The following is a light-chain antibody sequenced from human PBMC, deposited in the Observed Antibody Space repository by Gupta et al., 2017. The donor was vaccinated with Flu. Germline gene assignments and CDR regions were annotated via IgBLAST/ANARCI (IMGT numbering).Light chain of an antibody. CDR1: QSINTY. CDR3: QQQYNIPTWT. Sequence: DTQMTQSPSSLSASVGDRVTITCRASQSINTYLNWYQQKPGQAPNLLIQNASSLETGVPSRFSGSGSGTDFSLSISSLQLDDFATYYCQQQYNIPTWTFGQGTKVEIK. J-gene: IGKJ1*01. V-gene: IGKV1-39*01. CDR2: NAS.